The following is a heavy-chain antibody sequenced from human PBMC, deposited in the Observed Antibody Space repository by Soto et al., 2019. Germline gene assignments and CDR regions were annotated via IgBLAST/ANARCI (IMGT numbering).Heavy chain of an antibody. J-gene: IGHJ4*02. CDR3: VHRGDYRDRGGFYHPRFDY. V-gene: IGHV2-5*02. Sequence: SGPTLVNPTQTLTLTCTFSGFSLRDSTVSVGWVRQPPGRALEWLALIYWDDDTRYTPSLQNRLTVTKDTSKNQVVLTMTNVDPEDTGTYFCVHRGDYRDRGGFYHPRFDYWGPGTLVTVS. CDR2: IYWDDDT. CDR1: GFSLRDSTVS. D-gene: IGHD3-22*01.